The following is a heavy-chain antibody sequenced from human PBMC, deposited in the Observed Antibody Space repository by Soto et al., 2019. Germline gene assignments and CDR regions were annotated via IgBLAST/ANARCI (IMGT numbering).Heavy chain of an antibody. CDR1: GFTFSSCS. CDR2: ISGSGDTK. J-gene: IGHJ4*02. Sequence: VSLRLSCASSGFTFSSCSMNWVRQAPGKGLEWVSFISGSGDTKYYADSVKGRFTISRDNAKNSLYLQMSSLRDEDTAVYYCAKYCSSDVCFDYWGQGTPVTVSS. D-gene: IGHD2-8*01. CDR3: AKYCSSDVCFDY. V-gene: IGHV3-48*02.